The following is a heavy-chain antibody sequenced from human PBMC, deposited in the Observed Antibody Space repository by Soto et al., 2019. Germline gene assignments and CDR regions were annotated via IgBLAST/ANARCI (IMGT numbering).Heavy chain of an antibody. D-gene: IGHD2-15*01. CDR1: GYTFTSYG. Sequence: ASVKVSCKASGYTFTSYGISWVRQAPGQGLEWMGWISAYNGNTNYAQKLQGRVTITADKSTSTAYMELSSLRSEDTAVYYCASGYCSGGSCYDSYYFDYWGQGTLVTVSS. CDR3: ASGYCSGGSCYDSYYFDY. CDR2: ISAYNGNT. V-gene: IGHV1-18*01. J-gene: IGHJ4*02.